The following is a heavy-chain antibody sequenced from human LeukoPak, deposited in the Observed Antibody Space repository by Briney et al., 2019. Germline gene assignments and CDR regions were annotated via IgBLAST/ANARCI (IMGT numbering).Heavy chain of an antibody. J-gene: IGHJ4*02. Sequence: SEALSLTCTVSGGSLSSYYWSWLPQPPGRGLEWIGDIYYSGSTNYNPSLTSRVTISVDTSKNQFSLKLSSVSAADTAVYYCARGFRRPYSSSWDRLDYWGQGTLVTASS. CDR1: GGSLSSYY. D-gene: IGHD6-13*01. CDR2: IYYSGST. CDR3: ARGFRRPYSSSWDRLDY. V-gene: IGHV4-59*13.